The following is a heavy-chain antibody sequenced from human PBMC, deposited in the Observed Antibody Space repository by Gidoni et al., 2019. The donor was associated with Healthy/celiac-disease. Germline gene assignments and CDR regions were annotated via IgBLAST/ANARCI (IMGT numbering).Heavy chain of an antibody. J-gene: IGHJ4*02. CDR3: ARDEGAFDY. V-gene: IGHV1-18*01. D-gene: IGHD1-26*01. CDR2: ISAYNGNT. CDR1: GYTFTSYG. Sequence: VQLVQSGAEGKEPGSAVKVSCPASGYTFTSYGLRWVRQAPGQGLEWMEWISAYNGNTNYAQKLQGRVTMTTDTSTSTVYMELSSLRSDDTAVYYCARDEGAFDYWGQGTLVTVSS.